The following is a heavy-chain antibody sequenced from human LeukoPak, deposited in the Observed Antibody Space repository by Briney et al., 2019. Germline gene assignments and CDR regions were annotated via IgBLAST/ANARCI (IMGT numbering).Heavy chain of an antibody. CDR1: GVSIRSSSFY. Sequence: SETLSLTCTVSGVSIRSSSFYWGWIRQPPGKGLEWIGSIYYSGSTYYNPSLKSRVTISVDTSKNQFSLKLSSVTAADTAVYYCARLLDYGGNSVAFDIWGQGTMVTVSS. D-gene: IGHD4-23*01. V-gene: IGHV4-39*01. CDR2: IYYSGST. CDR3: ARLLDYGGNSVAFDI. J-gene: IGHJ3*02.